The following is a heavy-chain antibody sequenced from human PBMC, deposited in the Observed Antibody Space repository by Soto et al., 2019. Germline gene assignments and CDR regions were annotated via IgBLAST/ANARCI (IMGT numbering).Heavy chain of an antibody. J-gene: IGHJ2*01. CDR1: GGTFSSYA. V-gene: IGHV1-69*01. CDR3: ARDRGYGGNPWHFDL. CDR2: IIPIFGTA. D-gene: IGHD2-15*01. Sequence: QVQLVQSGAEVKKPGSSVKVSCKASGGTFSSYAISWVRQAPGQGLEWMGGIIPIFGTANYAQKFQGRVTITADESRSTADMELSSLRSEDTVVYYCARDRGYGGNPWHFDLLGRGTLVTASS.